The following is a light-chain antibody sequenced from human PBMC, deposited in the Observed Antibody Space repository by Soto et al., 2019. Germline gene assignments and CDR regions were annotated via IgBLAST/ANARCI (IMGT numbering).Light chain of an antibody. CDR1: HSVSSN. V-gene: IGKV3-15*01. J-gene: IGKJ5*01. CDR3: QQYNNWPPIT. Sequence: EIVMTQSPDTLSVSPGERATLSCRASHSVSSNLAWYQQKPGQGPRLLIYDISTRATGIAARFSGSGSGTEFTLTISSLQSEDFAIYYCQQYNNWPPITFGQGTRLEI. CDR2: DIS.